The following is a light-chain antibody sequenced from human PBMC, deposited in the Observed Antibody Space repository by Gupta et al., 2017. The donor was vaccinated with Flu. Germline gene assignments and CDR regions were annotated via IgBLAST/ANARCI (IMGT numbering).Light chain of an antibody. CDR2: DAS. J-gene: IGKJ5*01. CDR1: QSVSNY. CDR3: QQRSNWPPEIT. V-gene: IGKV3-11*01. Sequence: EIVLTQSPATLSLSPGERATLSCRASQSVSNYLAWYQQKPGQAPRLLIYDASNRATGTPARFSGSGSGTDFTLTISSLEPEDFAVYYCQQRSNWPPEITFGQGTRLEIK.